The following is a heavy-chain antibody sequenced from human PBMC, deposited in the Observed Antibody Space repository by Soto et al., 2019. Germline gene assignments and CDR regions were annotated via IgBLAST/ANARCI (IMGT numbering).Heavy chain of an antibody. V-gene: IGHV1-18*01. Sequence: QVQLVQSGAEVKKPGATVKVSCKASGYIVTRSGINWLRQAPGQGLEWMGCISEYGDSNYSEKHQDRVARTTDTYTKTAYMELRSLGSDDTGVYYCARGGGAYDVWGQGTRITVSS. CDR3: ARGGGAYDV. CDR1: GYIVTRSG. CDR2: ISEYGDS. J-gene: IGHJ3*01.